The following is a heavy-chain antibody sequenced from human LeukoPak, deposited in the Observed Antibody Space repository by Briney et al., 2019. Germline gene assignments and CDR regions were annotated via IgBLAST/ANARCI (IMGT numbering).Heavy chain of an antibody. CDR3: AKDSYYDSSGFDY. V-gene: IGHV3-23*01. D-gene: IGHD3-22*01. Sequence: PGGSLRLSCAASGFTFSSYAMSWVRQAPGKGLGWVSAISGSGGSTYYADSVKGRFTISRDNSKNTLYLQMNSLRAEDTAVYYCAKDSYYDSSGFDYWGQGTLVTVSS. J-gene: IGHJ4*02. CDR2: ISGSGGST. CDR1: GFTFSSYA.